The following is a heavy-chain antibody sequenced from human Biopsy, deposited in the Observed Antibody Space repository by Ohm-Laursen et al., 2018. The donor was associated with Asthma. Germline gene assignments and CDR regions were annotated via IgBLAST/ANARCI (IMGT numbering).Heavy chain of an antibody. Sequence: SVKVSCKTSGYTFNSAGITWVRQAPGQGLEWMGWISVYNGNTKVAQKLQDRATMITDTSTSTAYMELRSLRSDDTAVYFCARAVNYSHYYGIDVWGQGTTVTVS. CDR1: GYTFNSAG. J-gene: IGHJ6*02. CDR2: ISVYNGNT. D-gene: IGHD3-10*01. V-gene: IGHV1-18*01. CDR3: ARAVNYSHYYGIDV.